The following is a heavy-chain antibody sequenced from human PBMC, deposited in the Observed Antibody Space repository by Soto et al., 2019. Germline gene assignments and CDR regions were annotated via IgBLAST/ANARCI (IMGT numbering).Heavy chain of an antibody. D-gene: IGHD5-18*01. CDR3: GRRPCCGDSSPVYY. V-gene: IGHV1-46*03. J-gene: IGHJ4*02. CDR1: GYTFTTYY. Sequence: QVQLVQSGAEVKKPGASVKVSCKASGYTFTTYYMHWVRQAPGQGLEWMGIINPSGGSTSYAQNLQGRVTITRSTSGSTAYIEPSSLRSEDTAVYYCGRRPCCGDSSPVYYWGQGTPVTVAS. CDR2: INPSGGST.